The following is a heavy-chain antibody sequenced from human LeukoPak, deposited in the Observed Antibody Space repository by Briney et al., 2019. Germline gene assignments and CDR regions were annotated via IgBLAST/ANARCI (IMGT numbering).Heavy chain of an antibody. CDR1: GFTVSSKY. CDR3: ARESSGWLQLFDY. Sequence: GGSLRLSCAASGFTVSSKYMSWVRQAPGKGLEWVSDIYSGGSTYYADSVKGRFTISRDNSKNTVYLQMNSLRAEDTAVYYCARESSGWLQLFDYWGQGTLVTVSS. CDR2: IYSGGST. D-gene: IGHD5-24*01. V-gene: IGHV3-66*01. J-gene: IGHJ4*02.